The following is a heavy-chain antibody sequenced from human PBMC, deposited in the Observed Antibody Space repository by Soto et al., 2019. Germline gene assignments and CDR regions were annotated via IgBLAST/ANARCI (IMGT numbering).Heavy chain of an antibody. CDR1: GFSLTTSKMG. V-gene: IGHV2-26*01. CDR3: ARMNGDSYQIYYAMDV. D-gene: IGHD4-17*01. J-gene: IGHJ6*02. CDR2: IFSDNER. Sequence: QVTLKESGPALVKPTETLTLTCTVSGFSLTTSKMGVSWIRQPPGKALEWLAHIFSDNERSYSTSLQGRLTISKDTTGSQVVLSMTNVEPVGTATYYFARMNGDSYQIYYAMDVWGQGTTVTVSS.